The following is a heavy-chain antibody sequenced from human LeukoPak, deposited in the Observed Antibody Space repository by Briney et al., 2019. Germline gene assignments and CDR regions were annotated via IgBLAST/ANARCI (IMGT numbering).Heavy chain of an antibody. CDR3: ARDRRAIYDFWTRRATHNWFDP. Sequence: GALVKASCKAAVYTFTGYYMHWVGRAPGHGVEGRGWINPNSGGTNYAQKFQGRVTMTRDTSTSTVYMELSSLRSEDTAVYYCARDRRAIYDFWTRRATHNWFDPWGQGTLVTVSS. J-gene: IGHJ5*02. D-gene: IGHD3-3*01. CDR2: INPNSGGT. CDR1: VYTFTGYY. V-gene: IGHV1-2*02.